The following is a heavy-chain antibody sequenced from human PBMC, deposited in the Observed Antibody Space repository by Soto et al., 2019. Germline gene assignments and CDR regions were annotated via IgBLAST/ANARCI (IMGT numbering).Heavy chain of an antibody. J-gene: IGHJ4*01. D-gene: IGHD6-19*01. V-gene: IGHV4-38-2*02. Sequence: SETLSLTCTFSGYSISGGSYWAWIRQPPGKGPEWIASIYHGGTTFYNPSLKSRITISVDTSNNQFSLKLTSVTAADTAVYYCARVHVMVVAGSTFDYWGHGTLVNVSS. CDR1: GYSISGGSY. CDR3: ARVHVMVVAGSTFDY. CDR2: IYHGGTT.